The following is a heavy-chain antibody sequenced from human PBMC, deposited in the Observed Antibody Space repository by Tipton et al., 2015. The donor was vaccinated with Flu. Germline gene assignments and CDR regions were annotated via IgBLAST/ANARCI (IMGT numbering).Heavy chain of an antibody. Sequence: TLSLTCTVSGYSISSGYYWGWIRQPPGKGLEWIGSIYHSGSTYYNPSLQSRVTISVDTSKNQFSLKLSSVTAVDTAVYYCATHCVGVCPHAFDIWGQGTMVTVSS. CDR3: ATHCVGVCPHAFDI. D-gene: IGHD2-21*02. CDR2: IYHSGST. J-gene: IGHJ3*02. CDR1: GYSISSGYY. V-gene: IGHV4-38-2*02.